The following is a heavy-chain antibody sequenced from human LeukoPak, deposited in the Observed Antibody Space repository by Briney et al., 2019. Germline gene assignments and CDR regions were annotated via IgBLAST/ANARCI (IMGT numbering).Heavy chain of an antibody. CDR1: GYTFTSYG. CDR3: ARDLHYYDSSGYYDHAFDI. Sequence: ASVKVSCKASGYTFTSYGISWVRQAPGQGLDWMGWNSAYNGNTNYAQKLQGRVTMTTDTSTSTAYMELRSLRSDDTAVYYCARDLHYYDSSGYYDHAFDIWGQGTMVTVSS. V-gene: IGHV1-18*01. CDR2: NSAYNGNT. J-gene: IGHJ3*02. D-gene: IGHD3-22*01.